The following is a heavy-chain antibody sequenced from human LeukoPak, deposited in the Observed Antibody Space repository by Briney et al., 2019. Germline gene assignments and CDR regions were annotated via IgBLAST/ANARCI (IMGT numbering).Heavy chain of an antibody. Sequence: GGSLRLSCAASGLTFSSHAMSWVRQAPGKGLQWVSFISGSGDSTEHADSVQGRFTISRDNSRNTLYLQMNSLRAEDTAVYYCAKGIVSYGGCLHYWGQGTLVTVSS. D-gene: IGHD2-8*02. CDR2: ISGSGDST. CDR1: GLTFSSHA. CDR3: AKGIVSYGGCLHY. J-gene: IGHJ4*02. V-gene: IGHV3-23*01.